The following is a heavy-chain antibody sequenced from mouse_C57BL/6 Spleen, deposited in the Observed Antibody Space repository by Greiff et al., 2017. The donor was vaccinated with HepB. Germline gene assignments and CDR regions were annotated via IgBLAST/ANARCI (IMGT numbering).Heavy chain of an antibody. CDR3: ARRGSFSWFAY. CDR2: IDPSDSYT. Sequence: VQLQQSGAELVKPGASVKLSCKASGYTFTSYWMQWVKQRPGQGLEWIGEIDPSDSYTNYNQKFKGKATLTVDTSSSTAYMQLSSLTSEDSAVYYGARRGSFSWFAYWGQGTLVTVSA. CDR1: GYTFTSYW. D-gene: IGHD1-2*01. V-gene: IGHV1-50*01. J-gene: IGHJ3*01.